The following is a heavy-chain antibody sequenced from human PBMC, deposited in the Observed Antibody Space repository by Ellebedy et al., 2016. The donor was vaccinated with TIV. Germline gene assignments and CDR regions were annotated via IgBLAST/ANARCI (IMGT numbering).Heavy chain of an antibody. CDR1: GYSFTNYW. Sequence: GESLKISCTGSGYSFTNYWMGWVRQTPGKGLDWVGIIHPGDSDTRYSPSFQGQVTISADKSISTAYLQWSSLKASDTAMYYCASTKYYGSGTYAHYLDYWGQGTLVTVSS. CDR3: ASTKYYGSGTYAHYLDY. V-gene: IGHV5-51*01. CDR2: IHPGDSDT. J-gene: IGHJ4*02. D-gene: IGHD3-10*01.